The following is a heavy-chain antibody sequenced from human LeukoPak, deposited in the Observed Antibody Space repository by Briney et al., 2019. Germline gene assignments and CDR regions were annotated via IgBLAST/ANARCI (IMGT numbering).Heavy chain of an antibody. CDR3: ARCPDSDSSGYYAH. D-gene: IGHD3-22*01. CDR2: INPSGGSA. CDR1: GYTFTGYY. J-gene: IGHJ4*02. Sequence: ASVKVSCRASGYTFTGYYIHWVRQAPGQGPEWMGIINPSGGSASYAQKFQGRVTMTRDTSTSTAYMELSSLRSEDTAVYYCARCPDSDSSGYYAHWGQGTLVTVSS. V-gene: IGHV1-46*01.